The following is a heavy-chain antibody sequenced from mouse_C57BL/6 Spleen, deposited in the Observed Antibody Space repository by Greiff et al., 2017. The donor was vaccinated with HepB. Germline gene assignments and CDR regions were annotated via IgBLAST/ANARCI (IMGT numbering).Heavy chain of an antibody. CDR3: ARYYDGYYHFFDY. CDR2: IYPRSGNT. D-gene: IGHD2-3*01. CDR1: GYTFTSYG. J-gene: IGHJ2*01. Sequence: VHLVESGAELARPGASVKLSCKASGYTFTSYGISWVKQRTGQGLEWIGEIYPRSGNTYYNEKFKGKATLTADKSSSTAYMELRSLTSEDSAVYFCARYYDGYYHFFDYWGQGTTLTVSS. V-gene: IGHV1-81*01.